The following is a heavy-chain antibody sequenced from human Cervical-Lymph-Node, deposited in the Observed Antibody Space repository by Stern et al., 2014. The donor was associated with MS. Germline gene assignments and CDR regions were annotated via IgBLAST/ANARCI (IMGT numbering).Heavy chain of an antibody. CDR3: ARDTATVSYYGMDV. V-gene: IGHV1-69*04. CDR1: GGTFSSYT. Sequence: QVQLMQSGAEVKKPGSSVKVSCKASGGTFSSYTISWVRQAPGQGLEWMGRIIPILGIANYAKKFQGRVTITADKSTSTAYMELSSLRSEDTAVYYCARDTATVSYYGMDVWGQGTTVTVSS. J-gene: IGHJ6*02. D-gene: IGHD4-17*01. CDR2: IIPILGIA.